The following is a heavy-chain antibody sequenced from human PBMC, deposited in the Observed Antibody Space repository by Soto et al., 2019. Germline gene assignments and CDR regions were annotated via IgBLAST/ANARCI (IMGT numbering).Heavy chain of an antibody. V-gene: IGHV1-3*01. Sequence: ASVKVSCKASGYTFTSYAMHWVRQAPGQRLEWKGWINAGNGNTKYSQKFQGRVTITRDTSTDTAYMELSSLRSEDTAVYYCATVEPGRVAGAYYYYYYGMDVWGQGTTVTVSS. CDR1: GYTFTSYA. J-gene: IGHJ6*02. D-gene: IGHD6-19*01. CDR2: INAGNGNT. CDR3: ATVEPGRVAGAYYYYYYGMDV.